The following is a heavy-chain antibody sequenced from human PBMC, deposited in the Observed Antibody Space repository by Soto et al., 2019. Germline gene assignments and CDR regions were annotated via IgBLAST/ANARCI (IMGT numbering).Heavy chain of an antibody. Sequence: EVQLVESGGGLVQPGRSLRLSCAASGFTFDDYGMHWVRQAPGKGLEWVSGITWNSGNIGYADSVKGRFTISRDNAKNSLYLQMSSLSPEATALYYCARRGNTMAFDIWGQGTMVIVSS. D-gene: IGHD3-16*01. J-gene: IGHJ3*02. CDR1: GFTFDDYG. CDR3: ARRGNTMAFDI. CDR2: ITWNSGNI. V-gene: IGHV3-9*01.